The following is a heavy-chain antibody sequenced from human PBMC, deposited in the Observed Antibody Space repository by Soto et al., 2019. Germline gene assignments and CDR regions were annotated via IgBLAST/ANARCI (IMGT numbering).Heavy chain of an antibody. J-gene: IGHJ5*02. CDR3: ARGGSSSWYLHWFDP. D-gene: IGHD6-13*01. CDR1: GFTFSSYG. CDR2: VGLDGSNK. Sequence: QVQLVESGGGVVQPGRSLRLSCAASGFTFSSYGLHWVRQAPGKGLEWVAVVGLDGSNKYYADSVKGRFTISRDNSKNTLYLQMNSLRAEDTAVYYCARGGSSSWYLHWFDPWGQGTLVTVSS. V-gene: IGHV3-33*01.